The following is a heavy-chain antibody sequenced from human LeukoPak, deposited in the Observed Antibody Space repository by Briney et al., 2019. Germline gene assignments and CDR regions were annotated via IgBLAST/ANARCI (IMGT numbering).Heavy chain of an antibody. Sequence: VASVKVSCKASGGTFSSYAISWVRQAPGQGLEWMGGIIPIFGTANYAQKFQGRVTITADKSTTIAYMELSSLRSEDTAVYYCARSSIIAAAGPYYFDYWGQGTLVTVSS. CDR2: IIPIFGTA. D-gene: IGHD6-13*01. V-gene: IGHV1-69*06. CDR3: ARSSIIAAAGPYYFDY. J-gene: IGHJ4*02. CDR1: GGTFSSYA.